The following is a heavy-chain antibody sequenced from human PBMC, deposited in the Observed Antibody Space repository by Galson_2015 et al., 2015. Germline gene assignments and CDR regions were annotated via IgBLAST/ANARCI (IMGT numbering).Heavy chain of an antibody. V-gene: IGHV3-66*01. CDR2: IYGGGTT. Sequence: SLRLSCAASGFFVSSNYMSWVRQAPGKGLEWVSVIYGGGTTYYADSVKGRFTISRDNSKNTVYLQMNSLRAEDTAVYYCATNQLQGAFEIWGQGTMVTVSS. D-gene: IGHD4-11*01. J-gene: IGHJ3*02. CDR3: ATNQLQGAFEI. CDR1: GFFVSSNY.